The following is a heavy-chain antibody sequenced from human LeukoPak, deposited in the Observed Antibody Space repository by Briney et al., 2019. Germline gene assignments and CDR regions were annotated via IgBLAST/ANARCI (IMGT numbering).Heavy chain of an antibody. CDR1: GGSIGSDSYY. J-gene: IGHJ4*02. Sequence: PSQTLSLTCTVSGGSIGSDSYYWTWIRQPAGKGLEWIGRISSSGTTNYNPSLKSRVTISIDTSKNQFSLKLSSVTAADTAVYYCARVKKRGWAIVVVVAATGGHFDYWGQGTLVTVSS. CDR2: ISSSGTT. V-gene: IGHV4-61*02. CDR3: ARVKKRGWAIVVVVAATGGHFDY. D-gene: IGHD2-15*01.